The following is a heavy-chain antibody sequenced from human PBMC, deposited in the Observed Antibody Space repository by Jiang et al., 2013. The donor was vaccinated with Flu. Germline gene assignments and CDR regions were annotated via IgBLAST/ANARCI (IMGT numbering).Heavy chain of an antibody. CDR1: GYTFTSYY. CDR2: INAGNGNT. V-gene: IGHV1-3*01. CDR3: ARGVVVAPFDP. Sequence: SGAEVKKPGAPVKVSCKASGYTFTSYYMHWVRQAPGQGLEWMGWINAGNGNTKYSQKFQGRVTITRDTSASTAYMELSSLRSEDTAVYYCARGVVVAPFDPWGQGTLVTVSS. J-gene: IGHJ5*02. D-gene: IGHD2-2*01.